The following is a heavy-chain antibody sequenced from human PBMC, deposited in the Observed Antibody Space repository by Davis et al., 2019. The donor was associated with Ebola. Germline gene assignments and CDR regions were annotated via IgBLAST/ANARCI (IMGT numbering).Heavy chain of an antibody. D-gene: IGHD3-9*01. CDR3: AKHGSSVLRYFDWLLPGIDY. V-gene: IGHV3-23*01. CDR1: GFTFSSYA. CDR2: ISGSGGST. J-gene: IGHJ4*02. Sequence: PGGSLRLSCAASGFTFSSYAMSWVRQAPGKGLEWVSAISGSGGSTYYADSVKGRFTISRDNSKNTLYLQMNSLRAEDTAVYYCAKHGSSVLRYFDWLLPGIDYWGQGTLVTVSS.